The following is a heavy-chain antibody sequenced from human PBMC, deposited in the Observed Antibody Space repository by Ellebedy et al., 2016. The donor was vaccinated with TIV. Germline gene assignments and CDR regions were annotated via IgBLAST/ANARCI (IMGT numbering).Heavy chain of an antibody. CDR2: IYSGGST. D-gene: IGHD6-6*01. J-gene: IGHJ6*02. V-gene: IGHV3-53*01. Sequence: PGGSLRLSCAASGFTVSSNYMSWVRQAPGKGLEWVSVIYSGGSTYYADSVKGRFTISIDNSKNTLYRQMNSLRAEDTAVYYCARRPNYYGMDVWGQGTTVTVSS. CDR1: GFTVSSNY. CDR3: ARRPNYYGMDV.